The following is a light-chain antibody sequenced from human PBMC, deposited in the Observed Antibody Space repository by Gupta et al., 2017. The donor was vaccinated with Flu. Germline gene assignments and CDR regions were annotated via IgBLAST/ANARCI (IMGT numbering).Light chain of an antibody. CDR3: SSYTSSSTLV. Sequence: QAALTQPASVSGSPGQSITISCTGTSSDVGGYNYVSWYQQYPGKAPKLLISEVSNRPSGVSNRFSGSKFGNTASQTISGLQAEDEADYYCSSYTSSSTLVFGGGTKLTVL. CDR2: EVS. V-gene: IGLV2-14*01. CDR1: SSDVGGYNY. J-gene: IGLJ3*02.